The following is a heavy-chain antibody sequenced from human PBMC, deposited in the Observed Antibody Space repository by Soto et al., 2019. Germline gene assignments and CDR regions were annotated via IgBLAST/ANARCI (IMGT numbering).Heavy chain of an antibody. V-gene: IGHV3-23*01. J-gene: IGHJ4*02. CDR2: ISGSGDKT. D-gene: IGHD3-3*01. Sequence: PGGSLRLSCEASGFTFKNYAMSWVRQAPGKGLEWVSGISGSGDKTYYADSVKGRFTISRDNSKNTLYLHMNSLRAEDTAVYYCTKDREFTYYDLWSGYYAFDSWGQGTLVTVSS. CDR3: TKDREFTYYDLWSGYYAFDS. CDR1: GFTFKNYA.